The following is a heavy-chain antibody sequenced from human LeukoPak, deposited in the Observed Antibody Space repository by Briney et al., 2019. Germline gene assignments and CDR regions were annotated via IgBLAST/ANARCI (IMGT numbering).Heavy chain of an antibody. V-gene: IGHV3-21*01. D-gene: IGHD4-23*01. Sequence: PGGSLRLSCTASGXTFSSYTVNWVRQAPGKGLEWVSLISSSSSDIYYADSVKGRFTISRDNANNSLYLQMSSLRADDTAVYYCARVYYGGSLDYWGQGTLVTVSS. CDR2: ISSSSSDI. J-gene: IGHJ4*02. CDR1: GXTFSSYT. CDR3: ARVYYGGSLDY.